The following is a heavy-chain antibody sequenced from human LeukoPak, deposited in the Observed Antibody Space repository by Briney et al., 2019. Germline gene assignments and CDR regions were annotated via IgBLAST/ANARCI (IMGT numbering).Heavy chain of an antibody. D-gene: IGHD3-10*01. J-gene: IGHJ6*03. CDR1: GFTFSSYE. Sequence: PGGSLRLSCAASGFTFSSYEVNWVRQAPGKGLEWVANIKQDGSEKYYVDSVKGRFTISRDNAKNSLYLQMNSLRAEDTAVYYCARDTSPYYGSGSYFYYYYYYMDVWGKGTTVTVSS. CDR2: IKQDGSEK. V-gene: IGHV3-7*01. CDR3: ARDTSPYYGSGSYFYYYYYYMDV.